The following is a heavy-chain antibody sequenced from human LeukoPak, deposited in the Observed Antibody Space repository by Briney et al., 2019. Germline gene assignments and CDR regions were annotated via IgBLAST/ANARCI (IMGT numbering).Heavy chain of an antibody. CDR1: GYTFTSYY. CDR3: ARGRDCGGDCYSSYQVIADDY. CDR2: VNPSGGST. J-gene: IGHJ4*02. D-gene: IGHD2-21*01. Sequence: ASVKVSCKASGYTFTSYYMHWVRQAPGQGLEWMGIVNPSGGSTSYAQKFQGRVTMTRDTSTSTVYMELSSLRAEDTAVYYCARGRDCGGDCYSSYQVIADDYWGQGTLVTVSS. V-gene: IGHV1-46*01.